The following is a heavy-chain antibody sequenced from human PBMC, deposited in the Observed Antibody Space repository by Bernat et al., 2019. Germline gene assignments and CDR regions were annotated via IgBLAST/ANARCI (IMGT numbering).Heavy chain of an antibody. V-gene: IGHV3-33*08. D-gene: IGHD3-3*01. CDR1: GFSFSTYA. J-gene: IGHJ6*02. Sequence: VQLLESGGGLVQPGGSLRLSCAASGFSFSTYAMSWVRQAPGEGLEWVAVIWYDGSNKYYADSVKGRFTISRDNSKNTLYLQMNSLRAEDTAVYYCARVYDFWSGYYKTSYYYGMDVWGQGTTVTVSS. CDR3: ARVYDFWSGYYKTSYYYGMDV. CDR2: IWYDGSNK.